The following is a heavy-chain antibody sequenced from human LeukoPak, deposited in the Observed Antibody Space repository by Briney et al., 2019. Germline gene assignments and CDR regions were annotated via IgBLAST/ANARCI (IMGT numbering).Heavy chain of an antibody. Sequence: ASVKVSCKASGYTFTSYDINWVRQATGQGLEWMGWMNPNSGNTNYAQKLQGRVTMTTDTSTSTAYMELRSLRSDDTAVYYCAREFSGQEDSSGYYDAFDIWGQGTMVTVSS. CDR1: GYTFTSYD. D-gene: IGHD3-22*01. CDR3: AREFSGQEDSSGYYDAFDI. V-gene: IGHV1-18*01. J-gene: IGHJ3*02. CDR2: MNPNSGNT.